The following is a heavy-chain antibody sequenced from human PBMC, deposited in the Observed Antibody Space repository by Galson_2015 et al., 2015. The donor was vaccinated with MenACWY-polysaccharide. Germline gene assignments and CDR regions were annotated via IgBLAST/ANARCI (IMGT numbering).Heavy chain of an antibody. CDR1: GFIFNTYG. D-gene: IGHD2-15*01. CDR3: AREDFCSGGPCHFYDY. CDR2: ISGSASGGTT. J-gene: IGHJ4*02. V-gene: IGHV3-23*01. Sequence: SLRLSCAASGFIFNTYGMAWARQAPGKGLEWVSAISGSASGGTTYYAASVKGRFTISKDNSKNTLYLQMNSLRVEDTAVYYCAREDFCSGGPCHFYDYWGQGTLVTVSS.